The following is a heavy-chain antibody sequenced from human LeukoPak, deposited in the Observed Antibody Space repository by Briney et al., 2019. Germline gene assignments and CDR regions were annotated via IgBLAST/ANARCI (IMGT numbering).Heavy chain of an antibody. Sequence: GGSLRLSCAASGFTFSIYGMHWVRQAPGKGLEWVAVIWYDGSNKYYADSVKGRFTISRDNSKNTLYLQMNSLRAEDTAVYYCAREAAAGTFANWFDPWGQGTLVTVSS. J-gene: IGHJ5*02. V-gene: IGHV3-33*01. CDR1: GFTFSIYG. CDR2: IWYDGSNK. CDR3: AREAAAGTFANWFDP. D-gene: IGHD6-13*01.